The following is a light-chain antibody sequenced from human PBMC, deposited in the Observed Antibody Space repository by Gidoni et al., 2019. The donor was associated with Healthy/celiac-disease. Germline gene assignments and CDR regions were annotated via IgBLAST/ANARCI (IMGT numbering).Light chain of an antibody. CDR1: RNIGNW. V-gene: IGKV1-5*03. CDR2: KAS. J-gene: IGKJ1*01. Sequence: IQMPPSPSALSLSVGDTVTITCRASRNIGNWLAWYQQKPGKAPKLLVYKASVLQTGVPLRFSGTGYGKEFTLTINSLQPDDFATYYCQQHNTYWTFGLGTKVEMK. CDR3: QQHNTYWT.